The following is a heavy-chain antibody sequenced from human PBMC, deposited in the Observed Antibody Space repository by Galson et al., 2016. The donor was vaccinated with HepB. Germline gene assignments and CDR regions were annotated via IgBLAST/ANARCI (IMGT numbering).Heavy chain of an antibody. D-gene: IGHD2/OR15-2a*01. V-gene: IGHV3-48*02. Sequence: SLRLSCAASGFTFNTYGMNWVRQAPGKGLEWISFISSSSDIIHYADSVKGRFTISRDNAKNALYLQMNSLGDEDMAVYYCARNPEVNIILQHWGQGTLVTVSS. CDR2: ISSSSDII. CDR3: ARNPEVNIILQH. J-gene: IGHJ1*01. CDR1: GFTFNTYG.